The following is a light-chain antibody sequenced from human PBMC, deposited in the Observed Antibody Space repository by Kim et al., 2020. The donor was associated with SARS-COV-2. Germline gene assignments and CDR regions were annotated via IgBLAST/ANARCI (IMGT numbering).Light chain of an antibody. CDR1: QSVSSN. Sequence: SVSPGERATLSCRASQSVSSNLAWYQQKPGQAPRLLIYGSSTSATGIPARFSGGGSGTEFTLTISSLQSEDFAVYYCQQYNNWPGSFGQGTKLEI. V-gene: IGKV3-15*01. CDR2: GSS. J-gene: IGKJ2*03. CDR3: QQYNNWPGS.